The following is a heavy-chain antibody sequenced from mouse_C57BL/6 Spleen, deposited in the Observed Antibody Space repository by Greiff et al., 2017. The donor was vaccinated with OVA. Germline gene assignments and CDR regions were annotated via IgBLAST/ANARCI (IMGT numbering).Heavy chain of an antibody. V-gene: IGHV5-16*01. D-gene: IGHD4-1*01. J-gene: IGHJ4*01. CDR2: INYDGSST. CDR1: GFTFSDYY. CDR3: ARESRTGTGQGMDY. Sequence: EVMLVESEGGLVQPGSSMKLSCTASGFTFSDYYMAWVRQVPETGLEWVANINYDGSSTYYLDSLKSRFTISRDNAKNILYLQMSSLKSEDTATYYCARESRTGTGQGMDYWGQGTSVTVSS.